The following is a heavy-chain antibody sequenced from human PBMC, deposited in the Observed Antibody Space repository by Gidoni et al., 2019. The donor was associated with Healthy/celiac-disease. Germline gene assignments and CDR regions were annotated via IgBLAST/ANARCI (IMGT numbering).Heavy chain of an antibody. CDR2: IIPIFGTA. CDR1: GGTFSSYA. D-gene: IGHD3-16*01. J-gene: IGHJ6*02. CDR3: ARDWRVGGQKIPRRDYGMDV. Sequence: QVQLVQSGAEVKKPGSSVKVSCKASGGTFSSYAISWLRQAPGQGLEWMGGIIPIFGTANYAQKLQGRVTITADESTSTAYMELSSLRSEDTAVYYCARDWRVGGQKIPRRDYGMDVWGQGTTVTVSS. V-gene: IGHV1-69*01.